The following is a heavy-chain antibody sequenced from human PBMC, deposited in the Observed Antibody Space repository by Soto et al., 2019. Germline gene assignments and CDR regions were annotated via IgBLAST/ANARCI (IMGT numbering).Heavy chain of an antibody. CDR1: RASMSSGDYH. Sequence: QVQLQESGPGLVKPSQTLSLICNVSRASMSSGDYHWSWVRQPPGKGLEWIGYTHRSGTTYYNPSLKRRIVISIDTSKNPFSLKVTSVTAADTAVYYCARAWGYSDSTGYYYDLFDHWGQGTQVTVSS. CDR2: THRSGTT. J-gene: IGHJ4*02. V-gene: IGHV4-30-4*01. CDR3: ARAWGYSDSTGYYYDLFDH. D-gene: IGHD3-22*01.